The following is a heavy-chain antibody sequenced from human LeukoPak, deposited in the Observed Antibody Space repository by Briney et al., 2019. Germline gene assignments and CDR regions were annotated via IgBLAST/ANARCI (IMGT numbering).Heavy chain of an antibody. Sequence: SETLSLTCTVSGGSISSGGYYWSWIRQHPGKGLEWIGYIYYSGSTYYNPSLKSRVTISVDTSKNQFSLKLSSVTAADTAVYYCARGGRSTAMAQKYYYGMDVWGQGTTVTVSS. CDR2: IYYSGST. J-gene: IGHJ6*02. CDR3: ARGGRSTAMAQKYYYGMDV. V-gene: IGHV4-31*03. D-gene: IGHD5-18*01. CDR1: GGSISSGGYY.